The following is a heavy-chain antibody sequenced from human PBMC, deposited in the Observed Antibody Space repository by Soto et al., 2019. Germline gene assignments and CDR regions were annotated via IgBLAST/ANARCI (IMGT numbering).Heavy chain of an antibody. CDR3: STAPGFCDY. Sequence: EVQLVDSGGGLVQPGGSLRLSCAASGFSVSTNFMAWVRQAPGKGLEWVSVIYSGGSAYYADSVRGRFTISRDSSKNTLYPQMNSLRAEDTAVYYCSTAPGFCDYWGQGTVVTVSS. D-gene: IGHD4-17*01. J-gene: IGHJ4*02. V-gene: IGHV3-66*01. CDR2: IYSGGSA. CDR1: GFSVSTNF.